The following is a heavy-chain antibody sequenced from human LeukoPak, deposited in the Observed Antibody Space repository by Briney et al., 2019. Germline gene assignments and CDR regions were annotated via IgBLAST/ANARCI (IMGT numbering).Heavy chain of an antibody. CDR3: VRRSSGNPFDY. V-gene: IGHV4-39*01. D-gene: IGHD6-19*01. J-gene: IGHJ4*02. Sequence: ASETLSLTCTVSGGSISSGDYYWSWIRQPPGKGLEWIGTIYYTGSTYYNPSLKSRVTISEDTSKNQFSLELTSVTAADTAVYYCVRRSSGNPFDYWGQGTLVTVSS. CDR1: GGSISSGDYY. CDR2: IYYTGST.